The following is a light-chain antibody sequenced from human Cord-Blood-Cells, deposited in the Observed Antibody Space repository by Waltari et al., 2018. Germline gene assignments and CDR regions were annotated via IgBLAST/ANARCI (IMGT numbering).Light chain of an antibody. CDR1: SSDVGGYNY. V-gene: IGLV2-14*01. Sequence: QSALTQPASVSGSPGQSITISCTGTSSDVGGYNYVSWYQQHPGKAPKLMIYDVIKRPSVVSNRCSGCTTGTTASLTISGLQAEDEADYFCSSYTSSSTYWVFGGGTKLTVL. J-gene: IGLJ3*02. CDR2: DVI. CDR3: SSYTSSSTYWV.